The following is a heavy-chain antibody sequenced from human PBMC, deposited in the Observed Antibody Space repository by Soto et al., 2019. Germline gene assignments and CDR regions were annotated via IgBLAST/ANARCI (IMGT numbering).Heavy chain of an antibody. J-gene: IGHJ4*02. V-gene: IGHV3-23*01. CDR1: GFTFSSYA. D-gene: IGHD4-4*01. CDR3: AKDSNKYSSSLRGRYFDY. Sequence: AGGSLRLSCAASGFTFSSYAMTWVRQAPGKGLEWVSIISSSGDGTYYADSVKGRFTISRDNSRNTLILQMHSLRADDTAVYYCAKDSNKYSSSLRGRYFDYWGQGIGVTVSS. CDR2: ISSSGDGT.